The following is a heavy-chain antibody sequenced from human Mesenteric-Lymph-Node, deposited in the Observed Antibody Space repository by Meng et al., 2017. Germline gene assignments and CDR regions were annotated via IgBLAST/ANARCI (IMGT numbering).Heavy chain of an antibody. V-gene: IGHV4-39*01. Sequence: QLQPQEPGPGLVKPSGPLSLTCTVSGGSISSSSYYWAWIRQPPGEGLEWIGSVVYSGTTYYTSSLKSRVSISVDTSKNQFSLKLSSVTAADTAVYYCARHHHSPTFDYWGQGTLVTVSS. CDR3: ARHHHSPTFDY. CDR2: VVYSGTT. CDR1: GGSISSSSYY. J-gene: IGHJ4*02. D-gene: IGHD1-14*01.